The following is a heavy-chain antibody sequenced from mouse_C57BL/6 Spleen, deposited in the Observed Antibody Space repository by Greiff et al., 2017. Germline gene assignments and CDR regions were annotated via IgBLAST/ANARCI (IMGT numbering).Heavy chain of an antibody. V-gene: IGHV1-15*01. J-gene: IGHJ4*01. Sequence: VKLQQSGAELVRPGASVTLSCKASGYTFTDYEMHWVKQTPVHGLEWIGAIDPGTGGTAYNQKFKGKAILTADKSSSTAYMELRSLTSEDSAVYYCTRGGGYYLYAMDYWGQGTSVTVSS. CDR1: GYTFTDYE. D-gene: IGHD2-3*01. CDR2: IDPGTGGT. CDR3: TRGGGYYLYAMDY.